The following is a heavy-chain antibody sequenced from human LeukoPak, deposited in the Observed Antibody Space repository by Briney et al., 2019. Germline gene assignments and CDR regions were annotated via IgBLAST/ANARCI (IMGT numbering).Heavy chain of an antibody. CDR1: GFTFSDYY. CDR2: ISSSGSTI. Sequence: GGSLRLSCAASGFTFSDYYMSWIRQAPGKGLEWVSYISSSGSTIYYADSVKGRFTISRDNAKNSLYLQMNSLRAEDTAVYYCASARTYYYDSSGYYWGQGTLVTVSS. CDR3: ASARTYYYDSSGYY. D-gene: IGHD3-22*01. J-gene: IGHJ4*02. V-gene: IGHV3-11*01.